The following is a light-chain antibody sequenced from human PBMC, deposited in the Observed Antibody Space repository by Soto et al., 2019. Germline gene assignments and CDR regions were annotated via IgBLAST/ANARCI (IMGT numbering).Light chain of an antibody. CDR3: SSYTTSSSWV. V-gene: IGLV2-14*01. CDR2: EVS. CDR1: SSDVGGYDY. Sequence: QSVLTQPASVSGSPGQSTTISCTGTSSDVGGYDYVSWYQQHPDKAPKLMIYEVSNRPSGVSNRFSGSKSGNTASLTISGLQAEDEADYYCSSYTTSSSWVFGGGTKLTVL. J-gene: IGLJ3*02.